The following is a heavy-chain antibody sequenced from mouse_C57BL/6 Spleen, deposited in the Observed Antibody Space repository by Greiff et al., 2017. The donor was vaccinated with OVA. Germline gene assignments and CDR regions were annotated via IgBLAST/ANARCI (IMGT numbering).Heavy chain of an antibody. J-gene: IGHJ2*01. CDR1: GYTFTSYW. Sequence: QVQLQQSGAELAKPGASVKLSCKASGYTFTSYWMQWVKQRPGQGLEWIGEIDPSDSDTNYNQKFKGKATLTVDTSSSTAYMQLSSLTSEDSAVYYCARRYGSFDYWGQGTTLTVSS. CDR3: ARRYGSFDY. CDR2: IDPSDSDT. D-gene: IGHD2-10*02. V-gene: IGHV1-50*01.